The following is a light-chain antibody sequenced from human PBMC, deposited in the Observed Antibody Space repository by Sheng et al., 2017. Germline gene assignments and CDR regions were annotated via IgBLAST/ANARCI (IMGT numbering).Light chain of an antibody. CDR2: KAS. Sequence: DIQMTQSPSTLSASVGDRVTITCRASQSISSWLAWFQQKPGKAPNLLIYKASSSESGVPSRFSGSGSGTEFTLTINSLQPDDFATYYCQQYDAYSLTWTFGQGTKVEIK. J-gene: IGKJ1*01. V-gene: IGKV1-5*03. CDR3: QQYDAYSLTWT. CDR1: QSISSW.